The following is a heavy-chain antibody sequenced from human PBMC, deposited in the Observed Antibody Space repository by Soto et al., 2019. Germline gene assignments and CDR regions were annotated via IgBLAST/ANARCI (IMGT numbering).Heavy chain of an antibody. CDR1: GGSIRSGDSY. Sequence: SETLSLTRTVSGGSIRSGDSYCSWIRQPTGKGLEWIGYIYYSVSTYYNPSPKSLVTISVDTSKTQFSLKLSSVTAADTAVYYCAISERRRWLQFGIDYWGQGTLVTVSS. J-gene: IGHJ4*02. D-gene: IGHD5-12*01. V-gene: IGHV4-30-4*01. CDR3: AISERRRWLQFGIDY. CDR2: IYYSVST.